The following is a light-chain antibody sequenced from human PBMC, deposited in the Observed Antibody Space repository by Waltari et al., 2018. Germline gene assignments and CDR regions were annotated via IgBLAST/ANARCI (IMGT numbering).Light chain of an antibody. CDR1: SSDVGGYHY. Sequence: QSALTQPRSVSGSPGQSVPISCTGTSSDVGGYHYVSWYQQHPGKAPKLMIYDVSKRPSGVPDRFSGSKSGNTASLTISGLQAEDEADYYCCSYAGSYTLEVFGGGTKLTVL. CDR2: DVS. J-gene: IGLJ2*01. CDR3: CSYAGSYTLEV. V-gene: IGLV2-11*01.